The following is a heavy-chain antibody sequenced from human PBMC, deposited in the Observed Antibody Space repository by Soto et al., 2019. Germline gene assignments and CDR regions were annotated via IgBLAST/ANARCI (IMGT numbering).Heavy chain of an antibody. D-gene: IGHD2-15*01. CDR2: INSDGSVS. Sequence: EVQLVESGGGLVQPGGSLRLSCAASGFTFSNYWMYWFRQAPGKGLEWVSRINSDGSVSSHADSVKGRLTISRDNVKNTLYLHMDSRRAEDTAVYYCARGDCVGGTCYSLAGSFYYYMDVWGKGTTVTVFS. J-gene: IGHJ6*03. CDR3: ARGDCVGGTCYSLAGSFYYYMDV. V-gene: IGHV3-74*02. CDR1: GFTFSNYW.